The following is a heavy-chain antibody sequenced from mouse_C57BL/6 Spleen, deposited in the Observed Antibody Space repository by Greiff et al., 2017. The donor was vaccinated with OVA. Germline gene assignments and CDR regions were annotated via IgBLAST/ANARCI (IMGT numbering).Heavy chain of an antibody. CDR1: GYSITSGYY. V-gene: IGHV3-6*01. CDR3: ARGGLGRGDWYFDV. CDR2: ISYDGSN. Sequence: ESGPGLVKPSQSLSLTCSVTGYSITSGYYWNWIRQFPGNKLEWMGYISYDGSNNYNPSLKNRISITRDTSKNQFFLKLNSVTTEDTATYYCARGGLGRGDWYFDVWGTGTTVTVSS. D-gene: IGHD4-1*01. J-gene: IGHJ1*03.